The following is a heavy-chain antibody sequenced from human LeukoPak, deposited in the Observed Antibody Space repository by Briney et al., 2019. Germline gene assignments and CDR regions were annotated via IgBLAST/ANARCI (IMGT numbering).Heavy chain of an antibody. CDR3: ARAGGYSGYDKDYYYYGMDV. CDR1: GDSVSSNSAA. J-gene: IGHJ6*02. CDR2: TYYRYKWYN. Sequence: SQTLSLTCAISGDSVSSNSAAWNWIRQSPSRGLESLGRTYYRYKWYNDYAVSVKSRITINPDTSKNQFYLQLNSVTPEDTAVYYCARAGGYSGYDKDYYYYGMDVWGQGTTVTVSS. V-gene: IGHV6-1*01. D-gene: IGHD5-12*01.